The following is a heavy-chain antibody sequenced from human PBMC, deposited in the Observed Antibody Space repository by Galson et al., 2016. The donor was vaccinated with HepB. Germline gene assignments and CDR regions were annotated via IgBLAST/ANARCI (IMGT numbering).Heavy chain of an antibody. Sequence: SFRLPYAGSGGTFSYARMIWVRQAPRKGPEWVGRVKSTAGGGRTDYSTPGKCRFTISRDDSKNTLFLHMNSLKTEDTAVYYCATVIRFFDWMFLGATFDKWGQGTLVTVSS. CDR1: GGTFSYAR. J-gene: IGHJ3*02. D-gene: IGHD3-9*01. CDR3: ATVIRFFDWMFLGATFDK. V-gene: IGHV3-15*05. CDR2: VKSTAGGGRT.